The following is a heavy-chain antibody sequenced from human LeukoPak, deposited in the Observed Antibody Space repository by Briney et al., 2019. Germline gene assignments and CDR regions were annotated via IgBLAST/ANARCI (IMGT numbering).Heavy chain of an antibody. CDR2: ISGSGGST. CDR1: GFTFSSHA. D-gene: IGHD1-26*01. CDR3: AKGVLVGESDY. V-gene: IGHV3-23*01. Sequence: PGGSLRLSCAAPGFTFSSHAMSWVRQAPGKGLEWVSGISGSGGSTYYADSVKGRFTISRDNSKNTLYLQMNSLRAEDTAVYYCAKGVLVGESDYWGQGTLVTVSS. J-gene: IGHJ4*02.